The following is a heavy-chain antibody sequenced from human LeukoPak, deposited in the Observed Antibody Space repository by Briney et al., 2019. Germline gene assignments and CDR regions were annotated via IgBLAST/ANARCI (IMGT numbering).Heavy chain of an antibody. Sequence: GGSLRLSCTASGFTFSTYWMHWGRQGPGKGVGGVSRVNGDGSSTVYAGSVKGRVTISRDNAKNKLYVQMNSLRAEETAVYYCARHLSPAHFWGQGTLVTVSS. CDR1: GFTFSTYW. CDR2: VNGDGSST. CDR3: ARHLSPAHF. D-gene: IGHD2/OR15-2a*01. V-gene: IGHV3-74*01. J-gene: IGHJ4*02.